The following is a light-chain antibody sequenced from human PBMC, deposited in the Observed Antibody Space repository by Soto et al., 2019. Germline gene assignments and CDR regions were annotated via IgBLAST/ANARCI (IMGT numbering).Light chain of an antibody. CDR2: DAS. V-gene: IGKV3-11*01. Sequence: EIVLTQSLATLSLSPGERATLSCRASQSVSSYLAWYQQKPGQAPRLLIYDASNRATGIPARFSGSGSGTDFTLTISSLEPEDFAVYYCQQYNNWPALTFGGGTKVEIK. CDR3: QQYNNWPALT. J-gene: IGKJ4*01. CDR1: QSVSSY.